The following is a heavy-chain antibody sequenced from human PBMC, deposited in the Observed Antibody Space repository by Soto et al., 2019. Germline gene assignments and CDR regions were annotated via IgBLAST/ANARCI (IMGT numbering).Heavy chain of an antibody. J-gene: IGHJ4*02. CDR2: ISAYNGNT. V-gene: IGHV1-18*01. CDR3: VVSARLMYEEAVAGRDYFDY. Sequence: ASVKVSCKSSGHPFTSYVMSWVRQAPGQGLEWMGWISAYNGNTNYAQKLQGRVTMTTDTSTSTAYMELRSLRSDDTAVYYCVVSARLMYEEAVAGRDYFDYWGQGTLVTVSS. CDR1: GHPFTSYV. D-gene: IGHD6-19*01.